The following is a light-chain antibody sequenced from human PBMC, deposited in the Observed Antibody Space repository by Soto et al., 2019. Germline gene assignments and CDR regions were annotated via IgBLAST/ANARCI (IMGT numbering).Light chain of an antibody. CDR3: QQYNKWYT. J-gene: IGKJ2*01. CDR1: QNVSSN. V-gene: IGKV3-15*01. Sequence: EIVMTQSPATLSVSPGDRATLSCRASQNVSSNLAWYQQKPGQAPRLLIYGASTRATGIPARFSGSGSGTEFTLTISSLQSEDFAVYFCQQYNKWYTFGQGTKLEIK. CDR2: GAS.